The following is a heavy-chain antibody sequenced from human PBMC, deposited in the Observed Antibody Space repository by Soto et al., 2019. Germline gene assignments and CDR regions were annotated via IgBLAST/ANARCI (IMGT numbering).Heavy chain of an antibody. Sequence: QVQLVQSGAEVKKPGASVKVSCKASGYTFTSYGISWVRQAPGQGLEWMGWISAYNGNTNYAQKLQGRVTMTPDTSTSTAYMELRRLRSDDTAVYYCARDRTIAAVSDYFDYWGQGTLVTVSS. CDR1: GYTFTSYG. D-gene: IGHD6-13*01. V-gene: IGHV1-18*01. CDR2: ISAYNGNT. CDR3: ARDRTIAAVSDYFDY. J-gene: IGHJ4*02.